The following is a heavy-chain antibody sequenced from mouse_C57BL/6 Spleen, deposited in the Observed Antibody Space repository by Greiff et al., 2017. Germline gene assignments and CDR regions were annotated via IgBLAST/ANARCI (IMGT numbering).Heavy chain of an antibody. J-gene: IGHJ4*01. Sequence: VKLQESGAELARPGASVKLSCKASGYTFTSYGISWVKQRTGQGLEWIGEIYPRSGNTYYNEKFKGKATLTADKSSSTAYMELRSLTSEDSAVYFCARRSGYEGYYAMDYGGQGTSVTVSS. D-gene: IGHD2-10*02. CDR1: GYTFTSYG. CDR2: IYPRSGNT. CDR3: ARRSGYEGYYAMDY. V-gene: IGHV1-81*01.